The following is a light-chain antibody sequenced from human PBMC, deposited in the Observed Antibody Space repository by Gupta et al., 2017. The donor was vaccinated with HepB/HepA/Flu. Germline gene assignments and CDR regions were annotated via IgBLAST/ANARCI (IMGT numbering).Light chain of an antibody. J-gene: IGKJ1*01. Sequence: DIVMTQSPDSLAVSLGERAPINCKSSQSVLYSSNNKNDLAWYQQKPGQPPKLLIYWASTRESGVPDRVSGSGSGTDFTLTISSLQAEDVAVYYCQQYYSTPRTFGQGTKVEIK. CDR2: WAS. V-gene: IGKV4-1*01. CDR1: QSVLYSSNNKND. CDR3: QQYYSTPRT.